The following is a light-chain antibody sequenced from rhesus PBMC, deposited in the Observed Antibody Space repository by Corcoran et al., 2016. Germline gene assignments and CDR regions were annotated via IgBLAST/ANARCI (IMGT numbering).Light chain of an antibody. CDR1: QNINSN. V-gene: IGKV1S8*01. CDR2: TAS. Sequence: DIQMTQSPSALSASVGDRVTISCRASQNINSNLAWYQQKPGKALKVQIYTASRLQTGIPSRFSGSGSRSDFTLNNNSLQAEDSGTYYCQHYYDRPFTFGGGTKVDLK. J-gene: IGKJ4*01. CDR3: QHYYDRPFT.